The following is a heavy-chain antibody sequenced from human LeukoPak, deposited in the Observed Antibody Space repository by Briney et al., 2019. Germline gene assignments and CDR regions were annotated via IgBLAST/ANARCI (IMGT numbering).Heavy chain of an antibody. CDR2: IYYSGST. V-gene: IGHV4-31*03. J-gene: IGHJ3*02. Sequence: PSQTLSLTCTVSGGSISSGDYYWNWIRQHPGKGLEWNGYIYYSGSTYYNPSLKSRVTISVDTSKNQFSLKLSSVTAADTAVYYCARDLLYYDTSAYYPPGAFDIWGQGTMVTVSS. CDR3: ARDLLYYDTSAYYPPGAFDI. D-gene: IGHD3-22*01. CDR1: GGSISSGDYY.